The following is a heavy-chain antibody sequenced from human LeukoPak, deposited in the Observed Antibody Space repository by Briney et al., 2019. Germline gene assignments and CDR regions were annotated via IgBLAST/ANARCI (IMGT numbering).Heavy chain of an antibody. Sequence: GGSLRLSCAASGFTVSSNYMSWVRQAPGKGLEWVAGILYDGSNKYYADSVKGRFTISRDNSKNTLYLQMNSLRAEDTAVYYCAKKGYYYYYMDVWGKGTTVTVSS. V-gene: IGHV3-30*18. CDR2: ILYDGSNK. CDR1: GFTVSSNY. CDR3: AKKGYYYYYMDV. J-gene: IGHJ6*03.